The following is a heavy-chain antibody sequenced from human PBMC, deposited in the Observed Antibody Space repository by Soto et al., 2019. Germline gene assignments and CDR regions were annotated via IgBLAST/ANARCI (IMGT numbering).Heavy chain of an antibody. CDR3: ARAQGWIAVESYYFDY. D-gene: IGHD6-19*01. J-gene: IGHJ4*02. Sequence: SVKVSCKASGGTFSSYAISWVRQAPGQGLEWMGGIIPIFGTANYAQKFQGRVTITADESTSTAYMELSSLRSEDTAVYYCARAQGWIAVESYYFDYWGQGTLVTVSS. CDR2: IIPIFGTA. CDR1: GGTFSSYA. V-gene: IGHV1-69*13.